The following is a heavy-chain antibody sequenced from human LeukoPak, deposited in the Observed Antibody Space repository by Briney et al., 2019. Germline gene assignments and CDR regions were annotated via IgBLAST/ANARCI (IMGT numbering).Heavy chain of an antibody. CDR3: ARPMTDSSGYCYAFDI. V-gene: IGHV3-33*01. CDR2: IWYDGSNE. Sequence: GGSLRLSCAASGFTFSRFGMHWVRQAPGKGLEWVAVIWYDGSNESYADSVKGRFSISRDNSKNTLYLQMNSLRAEDTAVYYCARPMTDSSGYCYAFDIWGQGTMVTVSS. D-gene: IGHD3-22*01. J-gene: IGHJ3*02. CDR1: GFTFSRFG.